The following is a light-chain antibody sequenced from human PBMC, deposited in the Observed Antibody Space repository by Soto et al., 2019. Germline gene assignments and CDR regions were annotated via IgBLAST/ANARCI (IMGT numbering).Light chain of an antibody. CDR3: SSYTPSSTGV. Sequence: QSALTQPASVSGSPGQSITISCTGTSSDVGAYDYVSWYQQHPGKAPKFMLYEVSNRPSGLSNRFSGSKSGNTASLTISGLRAEDGADYYCSSYTPSSTGVFGGGTKLPVL. V-gene: IGLV2-14*01. CDR2: EVS. J-gene: IGLJ3*02. CDR1: SSDVGAYDY.